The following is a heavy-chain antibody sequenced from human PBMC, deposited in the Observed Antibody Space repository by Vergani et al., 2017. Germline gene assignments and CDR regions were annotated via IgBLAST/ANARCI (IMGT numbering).Heavy chain of an antibody. V-gene: IGHV2-5*01. Sequence: QITLRESGPTLVKPTQTLTLTCTFSGFSLTTGGEGVGWIRQPPGRALEWLAFVYWNDDERYSPSLKSRVTITKNTSKNEVLLTMATMDPVDTATYYCVHRLGYFDWDGAVDVWGPGTMVTVSS. J-gene: IGHJ3*01. CDR2: VYWNDDE. D-gene: IGHD3-9*01. CDR3: VHRLGYFDWDGAVDV. CDR1: GFSLTTGGEG.